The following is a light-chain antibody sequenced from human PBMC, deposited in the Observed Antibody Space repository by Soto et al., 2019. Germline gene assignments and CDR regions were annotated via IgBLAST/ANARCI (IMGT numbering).Light chain of an antibody. CDR2: DVN. V-gene: IGLV2-14*03. CDR1: SSDIGAYNF. CDR3: TSSTTSTTMI. J-gene: IGLJ2*01. Sequence: QSALTQPASVSGSPGQSITISCTGTSSDIGAYNFVSWYQQHPGKAPKLMLYDVNIRPSGVSNRFSGSKSGNTASLTISGHEAEDEDDYYCTSSTTSTTMIFGGGTKLTVL.